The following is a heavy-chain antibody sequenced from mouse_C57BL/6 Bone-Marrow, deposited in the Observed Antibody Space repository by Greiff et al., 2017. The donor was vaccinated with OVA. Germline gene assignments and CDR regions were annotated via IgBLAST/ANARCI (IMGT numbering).Heavy chain of an antibody. CDR1: GYAFSSSW. V-gene: IGHV1-82*01. Sequence: VKLQQSGPELVKPGASVKISCKASGYAFSSSWMNWVKQRPGKGLGWIGRIYPGDGDTNYNGKFKGKATLTADKSSSTAYMQLSSLTSEDSAVYFCARDDYLAWFAYWGQGTLVTVSA. D-gene: IGHD2-4*01. CDR2: IYPGDGDT. J-gene: IGHJ3*01. CDR3: ARDDYLAWFAY.